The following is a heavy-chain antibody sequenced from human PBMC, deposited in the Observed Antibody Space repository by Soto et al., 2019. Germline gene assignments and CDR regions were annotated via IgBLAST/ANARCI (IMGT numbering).Heavy chain of an antibody. CDR1: GGSIRSSTYY. CDR2: IYYSGNT. CDR3: ARSYYYDSGSYYNGFDY. D-gene: IGHD3-10*01. J-gene: IGHJ4*02. Sequence: PSETLSLTCTVSGGSIRSSTYYWAWIRQPPGKGLEWIGSIYYSGNTYYNPTLKSRVTISVDTSKNQFSLKLSSVTAADTAVYYCARSYYYDSGSYYNGFDYWGQGTLVTVSS. V-gene: IGHV4-39*01.